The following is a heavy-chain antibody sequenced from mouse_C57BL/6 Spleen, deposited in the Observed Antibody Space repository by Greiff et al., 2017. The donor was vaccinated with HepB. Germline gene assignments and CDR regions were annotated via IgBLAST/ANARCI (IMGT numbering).Heavy chain of an antibody. CDR3: ARYDYDWYFDV. Sequence: EVHLVESGPELVKPGASVKIPCKASGYTFTDYNMDWVKQSHGKSLEWIGDINPNNGGTIYNQKFKGKATLTVDKSSSTAYMELRSLTSEDTAVYYCARYDYDWYFDVWGTGTTVTVSS. D-gene: IGHD2-4*01. V-gene: IGHV1-18*01. J-gene: IGHJ1*03. CDR2: INPNNGGT. CDR1: GYTFTDYN.